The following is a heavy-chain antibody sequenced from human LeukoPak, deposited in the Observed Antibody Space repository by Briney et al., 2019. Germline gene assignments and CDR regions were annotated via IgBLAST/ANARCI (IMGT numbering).Heavy chain of an antibody. V-gene: IGHV3-23*01. CDR3: AKDRAAAGTEPFDY. CDR1: GFTFSSYV. D-gene: IGHD6-13*01. Sequence: PGGSLRLSCAASGFTFSSYVMSWARRPQGKGRRWVPLISGSGGSTYYADSVKGRFTISRDNSKNTLYLQMNSLRAEDTAVYYCAKDRAAAGTEPFDYWGQGTLVTVSS. CDR2: ISGSGGST. J-gene: IGHJ4*02.